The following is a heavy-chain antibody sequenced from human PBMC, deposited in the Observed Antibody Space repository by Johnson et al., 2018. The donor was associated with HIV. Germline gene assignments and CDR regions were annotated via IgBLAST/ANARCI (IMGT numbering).Heavy chain of an antibody. D-gene: IGHD6-6*01. Sequence: VQLVESGGGLVQPGGSLRLSCAASGLSFSRSWMHWVRHAPGKGLVWVSRTTNDGSTPTYADSVKGRFTVSRDKVKNTLHLQMNSLRAEDTAVYYCANLEYNSTDAFDIWGQGTLVTVSS. CDR2: TTNDGSTP. V-gene: IGHV3-74*01. CDR1: GLSFSRSW. CDR3: ANLEYNSTDAFDI. J-gene: IGHJ3*02.